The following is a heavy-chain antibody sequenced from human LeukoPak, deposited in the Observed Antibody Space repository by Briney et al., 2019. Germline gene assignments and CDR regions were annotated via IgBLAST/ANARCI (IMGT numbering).Heavy chain of an antibody. V-gene: IGHV6-1*01. Sequence: SQTLSLTCALSGDSVSSNSATWNWIRQSPSRGLEWLGRTYYRSKWFYDYALSVKSRITINRDTSKNQFSLQLNSVTPEDTAVYYCARDTVAGSYFDFWGQGTLVTVSS. CDR1: GDSVSSNSAT. CDR2: TYYRSKWFY. D-gene: IGHD6-19*01. J-gene: IGHJ4*02. CDR3: ARDTVAGSYFDF.